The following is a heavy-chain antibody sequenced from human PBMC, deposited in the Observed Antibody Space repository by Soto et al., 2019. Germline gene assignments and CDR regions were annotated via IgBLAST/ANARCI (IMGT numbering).Heavy chain of an antibody. D-gene: IGHD3-3*01. Sequence: SETLSLTCTVSGGSISSGGYYWSWIRQHPGKGLEWIGYIYYSGSTYYNPSLKSRVTISVDTSKNQFSLKLSSVTAADTAVYYCAGIGAGNFGVGYYRGVFDIWGQRTMVTVSS. CDR3: AGIGAGNFGVGYYRGVFDI. V-gene: IGHV4-31*03. CDR1: GGSISSGGYY. CDR2: IYYSGST. J-gene: IGHJ3*02.